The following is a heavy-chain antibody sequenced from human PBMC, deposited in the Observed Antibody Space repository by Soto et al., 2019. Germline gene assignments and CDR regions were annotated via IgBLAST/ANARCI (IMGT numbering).Heavy chain of an antibody. CDR1: GGSISSYY. D-gene: IGHD1-26*01. V-gene: IGHV4-59*01. CDR3: ARPSGSYYGAFDI. CDR2: IYYSGST. Sequence: SETLSLTCTVSGGSISSYYWSWIRQPPGKGLEWIGYIYYSGSTNYNPSLKSRVTISVDTSKNQFSLKLSSVTAADTAVYYCARPSGSYYGAFDIWGQGTMVTVSS. J-gene: IGHJ3*02.